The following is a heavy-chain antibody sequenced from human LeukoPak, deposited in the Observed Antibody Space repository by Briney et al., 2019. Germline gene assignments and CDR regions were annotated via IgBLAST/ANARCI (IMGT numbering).Heavy chain of an antibody. D-gene: IGHD3-10*01. CDR1: GFTFSNYA. Sequence: PGGSLRLSCAASGFTFSNYAMSWVRQAPGKGLEWVSSISSSSSYIYYADSVKGRFTISRDNAKNSLYLQMNSLRAEDTAVYYCARDDAGEVCCYWGQGTLVTVSS. J-gene: IGHJ4*02. CDR3: ARDDAGEVCCY. V-gene: IGHV3-21*01. CDR2: ISSSSSYI.